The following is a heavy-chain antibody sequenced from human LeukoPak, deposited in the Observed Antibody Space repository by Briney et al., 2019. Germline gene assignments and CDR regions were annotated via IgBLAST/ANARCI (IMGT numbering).Heavy chain of an antibody. CDR1: GFTFSSYA. Sequence: GRSLRLSCAASGFTFSSYAMHWVRQAPGKGLXXXXXISYDGSNKYYADSVKGRFTISRDNSKNTLYLQMNSLRAEDTAVYYCARALLWFGELLGTDYWGQGTLVTVSS. CDR2: ISYDGSNK. J-gene: IGHJ4*02. D-gene: IGHD3-10*01. CDR3: ARALLWFGELLGTDY. V-gene: IGHV3-30*01.